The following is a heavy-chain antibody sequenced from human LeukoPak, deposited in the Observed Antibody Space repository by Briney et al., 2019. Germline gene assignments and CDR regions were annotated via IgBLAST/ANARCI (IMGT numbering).Heavy chain of an antibody. D-gene: IGHD3-10*01. CDR3: ARDPVRGIIAY. Sequence: PGGSLRLSCAASGFTFSSYWVQWVRQAPGKGLVWVSRINSDGSSTFYADSVKGRFTISRDNAKNTLYLQMNSLRAEDTAVYYCARDPVRGIIAYWGQGTLVTVSS. CDR2: INSDGSST. J-gene: IGHJ4*02. V-gene: IGHV3-74*01. CDR1: GFTFSSYW.